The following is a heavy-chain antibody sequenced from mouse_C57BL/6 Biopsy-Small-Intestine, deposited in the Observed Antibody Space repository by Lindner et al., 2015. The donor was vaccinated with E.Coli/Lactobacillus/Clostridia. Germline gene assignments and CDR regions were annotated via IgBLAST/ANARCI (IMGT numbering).Heavy chain of an antibody. J-gene: IGHJ2*03. D-gene: IGHD5-1*01. Sequence: SVKVSCKASGGTLINFAISWVRQAPGQGLEWTGGIIPLSATTNYAQKFQDRVTITADKSTTTVYMELSSLTSEDTAVYYCARGGFWSCSGGTCGAYFVFWGQGSRVTVSS. CDR1: GGTLINFA. CDR2: IIPLSATT. CDR3: ARGGFWSCSGGTCGAYFVF. V-gene: IGHV1S126*01.